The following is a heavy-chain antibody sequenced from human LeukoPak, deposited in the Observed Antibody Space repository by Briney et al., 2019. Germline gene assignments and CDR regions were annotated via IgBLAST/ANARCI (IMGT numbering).Heavy chain of an antibody. V-gene: IGHV1-2*02. D-gene: IGHD4-17*01. J-gene: IGHJ6*03. CDR1: GYTFTGYY. CDR2: INPNSGGT. Sequence: GASVKVSCKASGYTFTGYYMHWVRQAPGQGLEWMGWINPNSGGTNYAQKFQGRVTMTRDTSISTAYMELSRLRSDDTAVYYCARDQATVTTLLGVDYYYYYMDVWGKGTTVTVSS. CDR3: ARDQATVTTLLGVDYYYYYMDV.